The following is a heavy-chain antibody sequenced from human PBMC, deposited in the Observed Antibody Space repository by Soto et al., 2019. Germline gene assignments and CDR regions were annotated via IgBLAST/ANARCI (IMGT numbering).Heavy chain of an antibody. Sequence: SETLSLTCAVYGGSFSGYSWTWIRQPPGTGLEWIGEINHSGSTNYNPSLKSRVTISVDTSKNQFSLKLTSVTAADTALYYCARDKITGLLDYWGQGTLVTVSS. CDR1: GGSFSGYS. J-gene: IGHJ4*02. V-gene: IGHV4-34*01. D-gene: IGHD2-8*02. CDR3: ARDKITGLLDY. CDR2: INHSGST.